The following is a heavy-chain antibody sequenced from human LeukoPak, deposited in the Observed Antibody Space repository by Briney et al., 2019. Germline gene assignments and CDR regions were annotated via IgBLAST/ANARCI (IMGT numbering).Heavy chain of an antibody. CDR2: INHSGST. J-gene: IGHJ4*02. Sequence: PSETLSLTCAVYGGSFSGYYWSWIRQPPGKGLEWIGEINHSGSTNYNPSLKSRVTISVDTSKNQFSLKLSSVTAADTAVYYCARVGGYCSSTSCLYYFDYWGQGTLVTVSS. CDR1: GGSFSGYY. CDR3: ARVGGYCSSTSCLYYFDY. D-gene: IGHD2-2*01. V-gene: IGHV4-34*01.